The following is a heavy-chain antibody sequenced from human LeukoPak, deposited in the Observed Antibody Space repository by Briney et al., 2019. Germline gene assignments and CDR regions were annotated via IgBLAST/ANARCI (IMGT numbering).Heavy chain of an antibody. CDR3: ARRDSVTDAFDI. CDR2: IYHSGST. D-gene: IGHD3-10*01. CDR1: GGSISSGGYS. Sequence: PSETLSLTCAVSGGSISSGGYSWSWIRQPPGEGLEWIGYIYHSGSTYYNPSLKSRVTISVDRSKNQFSLKLSSVTAADTAVYYCARRDSVTDAFDIWGQGTTVTVSS. J-gene: IGHJ3*02. V-gene: IGHV4-30-2*01.